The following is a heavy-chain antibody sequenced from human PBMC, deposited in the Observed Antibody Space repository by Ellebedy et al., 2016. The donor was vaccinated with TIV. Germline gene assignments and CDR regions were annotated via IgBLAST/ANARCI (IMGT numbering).Heavy chain of an antibody. D-gene: IGHD4-17*01. CDR3: AKDRDDYGDYGLAFDI. CDR1: GFTFSSYA. Sequence: GGSLRLXCAASGFTFSSYAMSWVRQAPGKGLEWVSAISGSGGSTYYADSVKGRFTISRDNSKNTLYLQMNSLRAEDTAVYYCAKDRDDYGDYGLAFDIWGQGTMVTVSS. J-gene: IGHJ3*02. V-gene: IGHV3-23*01. CDR2: ISGSGGST.